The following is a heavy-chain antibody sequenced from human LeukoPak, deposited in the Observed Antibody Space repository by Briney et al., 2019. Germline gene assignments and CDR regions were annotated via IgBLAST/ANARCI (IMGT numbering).Heavy chain of an antibody. CDR2: FDPEDGEA. J-gene: IGHJ4*02. V-gene: IGHV1-24*01. D-gene: IGHD1-26*01. Sequence: GGSVKVSCKASGYTFTGYYMHWVRQAPGKGLEWMGGFDPEDGEAIYAQKFQGRVTMTEDTSTDTAYMELSSLTSEDTAVYYCATPGPTKVTPPFDYWGQGTLVTVSS. CDR3: ATPGPTKVTPPFDY. CDR1: GYTFTGYY.